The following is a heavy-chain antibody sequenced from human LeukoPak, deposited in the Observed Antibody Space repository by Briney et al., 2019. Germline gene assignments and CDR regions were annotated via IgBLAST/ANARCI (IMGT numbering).Heavy chain of an antibody. V-gene: IGHV1-69-2*01. CDR3: ATGLQDYYGPESYYNVGKV. J-gene: IGHJ4*02. D-gene: IGHD3-10*01. CDR2: VDPEDGET. Sequence: ASVKVSCKVSGYTFTDYYMHWVQQAPGKGLEWMGLVDPEDGETIYAEKFQGRVTITADTSTDTAYMELSSLRSADTAVYYCATGLQDYYGPESYYNVGKVWGQGTLVTVSS. CDR1: GYTFTDYY.